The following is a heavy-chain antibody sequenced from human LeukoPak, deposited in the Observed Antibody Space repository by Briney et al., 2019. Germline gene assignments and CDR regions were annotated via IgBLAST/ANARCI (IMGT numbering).Heavy chain of an antibody. CDR3: ARVPTADY. CDR2: ISSSSSTI. Sequence: GGSLRLSCAASGFTFSSYSMNWVRQAPGKGLEWVSFISSSSSTIYYADSVKGRFTISRDNAKNSLYLQMNSLRAEDTAVYYCARVPTADYWGQGTLVTVSS. CDR1: GFTFSSYS. V-gene: IGHV3-48*04. J-gene: IGHJ4*02.